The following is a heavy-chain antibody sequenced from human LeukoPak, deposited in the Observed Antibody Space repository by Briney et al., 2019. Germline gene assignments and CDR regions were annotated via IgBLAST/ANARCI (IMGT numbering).Heavy chain of an antibody. Sequence: PGGSLRLSCAASGFTFGSYAMSWVRQAPGKGLEWVSAISGSGGSTYYADSVKGRFTISRDNSKNTLYLQVNSLRAEDTAIYYCAKDTPGFGVANFDYWGQGTLVTVSS. D-gene: IGHD3-3*01. V-gene: IGHV3-23*01. J-gene: IGHJ4*02. CDR2: ISGSGGST. CDR1: GFTFGSYA. CDR3: AKDTPGFGVANFDY.